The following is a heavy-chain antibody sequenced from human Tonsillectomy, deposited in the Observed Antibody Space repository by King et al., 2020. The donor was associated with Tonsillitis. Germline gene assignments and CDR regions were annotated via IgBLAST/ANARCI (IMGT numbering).Heavy chain of an antibody. J-gene: IGHJ3*02. V-gene: IGHV3-23*04. CDR2: ISGSGGST. CDR1: GFTFSSYA. CDR3: AKLAMIVVVISWEVDAFDI. Sequence: QLVESGGGLVQPGGSLRLSCAASGFTFSSYAMSWVRQAPGKGLEWVSAISGSGGSTYYADSVKGRFTISRDNSKNTLYLQMNSLRAEDTAVYYCAKLAMIVVVISWEVDAFDIWGQGTMVTVSS. D-gene: IGHD3-22*01.